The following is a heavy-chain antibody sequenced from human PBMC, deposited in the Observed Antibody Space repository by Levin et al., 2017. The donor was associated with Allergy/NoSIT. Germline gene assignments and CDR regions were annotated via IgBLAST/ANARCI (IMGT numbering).Heavy chain of an antibody. CDR1: GFTFSTYS. CDR3: ARDPAPGYYGSGRVFDY. CDR2: ITSTSSTI. Sequence: GGSLRLSCTASGFTFSTYSMNWVRQAPGKGLEWISYITSTSSTIYYADSVKGRFTLSRDNAKNSLYLQLNSLRDEDTAVYYCARDPAPGYYGSGRVFDYWGQGTLVTVSS. D-gene: IGHD3-10*01. J-gene: IGHJ4*02. V-gene: IGHV3-48*02.